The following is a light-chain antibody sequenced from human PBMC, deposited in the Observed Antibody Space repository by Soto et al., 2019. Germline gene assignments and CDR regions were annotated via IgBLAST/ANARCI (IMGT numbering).Light chain of an antibody. V-gene: IGLV2-14*01. CDR3: ISYTGSSTSYV. CDR2: EVS. Sequence: QSVLTQPASVSGSPGHSITISCIGTSSDVGSYDHVAWYQQFPGKTPKLMIYEVSNRPSGVSSRFSGSKSGNTASLTISGLQAEDEADYYCISYTGSSTSYVFGSGTKVTVL. CDR1: SSDVGSYDH. J-gene: IGLJ1*01.